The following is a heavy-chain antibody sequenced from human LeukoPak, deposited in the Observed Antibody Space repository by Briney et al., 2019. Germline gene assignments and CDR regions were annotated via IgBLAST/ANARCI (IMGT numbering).Heavy chain of an antibody. CDR1: GGTFSSYA. CDR2: IIPIFGTA. J-gene: IGHJ4*02. Sequence: GASVKVSCKASGGTFSSYAISWVRRAPGQGLEWMGGIIPIFGTANYAQKFQGRVTITTDESTSTAYMELSSLRSEDTAVYYCARVGRWLQLDYWGQGTPVTVSS. CDR3: ARVGRWLQLDY. D-gene: IGHD5-24*01. V-gene: IGHV1-69*05.